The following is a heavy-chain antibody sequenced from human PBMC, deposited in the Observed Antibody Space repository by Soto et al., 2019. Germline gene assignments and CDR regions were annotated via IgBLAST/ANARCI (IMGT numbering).Heavy chain of an antibody. Sequence: QVQLVQSGAEVKKPGASVKVSCKASGYTFTSYYMHWVRQAPGQGLEWMGIINPSGGSTSYAQKFQGRVTMTRDTSTSTVYMELSSLRSEDTAVYYCAREWGEGEMANTFDYWGQGTLVTVSS. D-gene: IGHD3-16*01. CDR1: GYTFTSYY. J-gene: IGHJ4*02. CDR2: INPSGGST. CDR3: AREWGEGEMANTFDY. V-gene: IGHV1-46*01.